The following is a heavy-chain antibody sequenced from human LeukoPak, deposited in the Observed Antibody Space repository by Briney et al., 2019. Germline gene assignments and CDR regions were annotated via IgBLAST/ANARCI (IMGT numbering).Heavy chain of an antibody. J-gene: IGHJ6*03. CDR3: AKDSKRYPLDYYMDV. CDR1: GLTLSNYA. CDR2: ISASGGTT. D-gene: IGHD1-14*01. Sequence: GGSLRLSCAASGLTLSNYAMIWVRQARGKGLEWVSSISASGGTTYYADSVKGRFTISRDNPKNTLYLQMSSLSAEDTAIYYCAKDSKRYPLDYYMDVWGKGTTVTVSS. V-gene: IGHV3-23*01.